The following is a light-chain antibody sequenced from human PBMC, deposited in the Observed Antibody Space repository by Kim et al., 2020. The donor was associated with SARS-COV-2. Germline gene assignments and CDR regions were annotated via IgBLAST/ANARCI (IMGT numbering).Light chain of an antibody. CDR1: SLRIYY. Sequence: VALGQTVRITCQGDSLRIYYATLYQQKPGQAPILVIYGKDNLPSGIPDRFSGSVSGNTVSLTITGTQAGNEADYYCNSRDSNDNVLFGGGTQLTVL. CDR2: GKD. CDR3: NSRDSNDNVL. V-gene: IGLV3-19*01. J-gene: IGLJ2*01.